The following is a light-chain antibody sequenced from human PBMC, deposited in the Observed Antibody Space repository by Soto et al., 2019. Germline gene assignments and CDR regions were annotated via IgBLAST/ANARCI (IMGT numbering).Light chain of an antibody. CDR2: DVS. Sequence: QSALTQPASVSGSPGQSITITCTGTSSDIGDYNYVSWYQQHPGKAPKLIIYDVSNRPSGVSDRFSGSKSGNTASLTISGLQAEDEADYHCSSYSINSRAVFGGGTQLTVL. CDR3: SSYSINSRAV. V-gene: IGLV2-14*01. CDR1: SSDIGDYNY. J-gene: IGLJ7*01.